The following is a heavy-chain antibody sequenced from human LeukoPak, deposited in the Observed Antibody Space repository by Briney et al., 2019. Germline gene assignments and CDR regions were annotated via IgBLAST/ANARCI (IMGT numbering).Heavy chain of an antibody. CDR1: GFTFISYG. CDR3: AKDKFYSSGYSDY. J-gene: IGHJ4*02. CDR2: IWYDGSNK. Sequence: PGGSLRLSCAASGFTFISYGMHWVRQAPGKGLEWVAVIWYDGSNKYYADSVKGRFTISRDNSKNTLYLQMNSLRAEDTAVYYCAKDKFYSSGYSDYWGQGTLVTVSS. D-gene: IGHD3-22*01. V-gene: IGHV3-33*06.